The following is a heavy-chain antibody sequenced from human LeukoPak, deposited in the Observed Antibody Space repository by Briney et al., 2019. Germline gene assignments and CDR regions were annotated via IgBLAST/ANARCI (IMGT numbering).Heavy chain of an antibody. Sequence: SETLSLTCTVSGGSISSYYWSWIRQPPGKGLEWLGYIYYSGSTNYNPSLKSRVTISVDTSKNQFSLKLSSVTAADTAVYYCAREGGYYDFWSGHSRTDAFDIWGQGTMVTVSS. J-gene: IGHJ3*02. V-gene: IGHV4-59*01. CDR2: IYYSGST. CDR1: GGSISSYY. D-gene: IGHD3-3*01. CDR3: AREGGYYDFWSGHSRTDAFDI.